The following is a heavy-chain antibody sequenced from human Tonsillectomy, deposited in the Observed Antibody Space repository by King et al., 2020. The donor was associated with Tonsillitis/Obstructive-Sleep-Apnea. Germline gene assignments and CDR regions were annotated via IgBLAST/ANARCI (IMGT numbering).Heavy chain of an antibody. CDR3: ASVWNYYYYYMDV. CDR2: IYYSGST. CDR1: GGSISSSSYY. D-gene: IGHD1-1*01. V-gene: IGHV4-39*01. J-gene: IGHJ6*03. Sequence: QLQESGPGLVKPSETLSLTCTVSGGSISSSSYYWGWIRQPPGKGLEWIGSIYYSGSTYYNTSLKSRVTITVDTSKNQFSLKLSSVTAADTAVYYCASVWNYYYYYMDVWGKGTTVTVSS.